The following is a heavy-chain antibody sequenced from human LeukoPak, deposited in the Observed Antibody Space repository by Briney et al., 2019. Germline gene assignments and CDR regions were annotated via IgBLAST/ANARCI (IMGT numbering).Heavy chain of an antibody. D-gene: IGHD1-7*01. CDR1: GFTFSSYA. CDR3: ARVELSYYYYGMDV. V-gene: IGHV3-66*01. CDR2: IYSGGST. J-gene: IGHJ6*02. Sequence: GGSLRLSCAASGFTFSSYAMSWVRQAPGKGLEWVSVIYSGGSTYYADSVKGRFTISRDNSKNTLYLQMNSLRAEDTAVYYCARVELSYYYYGMDVWGQGTTVTVSS.